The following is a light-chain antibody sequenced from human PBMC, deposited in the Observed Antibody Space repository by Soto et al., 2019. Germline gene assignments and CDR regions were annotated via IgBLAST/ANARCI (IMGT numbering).Light chain of an antibody. J-gene: IGKJ4*01. Sequence: QMTQSPSSLSASVGDRVTITCRASQGISNYLAWYQQIPGKVPKLLISAASTLQSGVPSRFSGSGSGTDFTLTISSLQPEDVATYYCQKYTNVPAFGGGTKVEIK. CDR1: QGISNY. V-gene: IGKV1-27*01. CDR3: QKYTNVPA. CDR2: AAS.